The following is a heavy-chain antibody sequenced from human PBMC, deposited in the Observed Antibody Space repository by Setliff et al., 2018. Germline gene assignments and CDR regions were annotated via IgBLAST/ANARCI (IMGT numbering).Heavy chain of an antibody. CDR2: MNPNSGNT. V-gene: IGHV1-8*02. J-gene: IGHJ4*02. CDR3: ARGPRHNFWSGYYLVAVNY. D-gene: IGHD3-3*01. Sequence: VASVKVSCKASGYTFTSYDINWVRQATGQGLEWMGWMNPNSGNTGYAQKFQGRVTMTRNTSISTAYMELSSLRFEDTAVYYCARGPRHNFWSGYYLVAVNYWGQGTLVTV. CDR1: GYTFTSYD.